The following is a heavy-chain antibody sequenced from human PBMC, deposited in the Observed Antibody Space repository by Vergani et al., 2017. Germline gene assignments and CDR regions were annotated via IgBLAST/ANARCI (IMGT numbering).Heavy chain of an antibody. V-gene: IGHV3-21*01. D-gene: IGHD5-18*01. CDR1: GFTFSSYS. CDR3: ARETIDRGYSSEEVGEFDY. CDR2: ISSSSSYI. J-gene: IGHJ4*02. Sequence: EVQLVESGGGLVKPGGSLRLSCAASGFTFSSYSMNWVRQAPGKGLEWVSSISSSSSYIYYADSVKGRFTISRDNAKNSLYLQMNSLRAEDTAVYYCARETIDRGYSSEEVGEFDYWGQGTLVTVSS.